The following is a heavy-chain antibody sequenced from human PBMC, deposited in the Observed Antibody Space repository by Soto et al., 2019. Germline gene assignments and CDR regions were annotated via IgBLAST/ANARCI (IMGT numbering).Heavy chain of an antibody. J-gene: IGHJ4*02. CDR2: IWYDGSNK. Sequence: GGSLRLSCAASGFTFSSYGMHWVRQAPGKGLEWVAVIWYDGSNKYYADSVKGRFTISRNNSKNTLYLQMNSLRAEDTAVYYCARDRHGDYQPLDYWGQGTLVTVSS. CDR1: GFTFSSYG. CDR3: ARDRHGDYQPLDY. V-gene: IGHV3-33*01. D-gene: IGHD4-17*01.